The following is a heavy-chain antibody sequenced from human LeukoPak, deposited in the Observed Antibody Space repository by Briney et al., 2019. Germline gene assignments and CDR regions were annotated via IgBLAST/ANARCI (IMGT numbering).Heavy chain of an antibody. D-gene: IGHD1-1*01. Sequence: ASVKVSCKASGYTFTSYGISWVRQAPGQGLEWMGWMNPNSGNTGYAQKFQGRVTITRNTSISTAYMELSSLRSEDTAVYYCARELERDAFDIWGQGTMVTVSS. CDR2: MNPNSGNT. CDR3: ARELERDAFDI. CDR1: GYTFTSYG. V-gene: IGHV1-8*03. J-gene: IGHJ3*02.